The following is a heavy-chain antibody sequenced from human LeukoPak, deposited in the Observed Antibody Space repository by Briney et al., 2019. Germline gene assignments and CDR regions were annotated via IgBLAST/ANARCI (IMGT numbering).Heavy chain of an antibody. CDR2: INSDGSST. J-gene: IGHJ1*01. V-gene: IGHV3-74*01. CDR3: AREYCSGGSCLYFQH. D-gene: IGHD2-15*01. CDR1: GFTFSTYW. Sequence: PGGSLRLSCAASGFTFSTYWMHRVRHAPGKGLVWVSRINSDGSSTSYADSLRGRFTISRDNAKNTLYLQMNSLRSDDTAVYYCAREYCSGGSCLYFQHWGQGTLVTVSS.